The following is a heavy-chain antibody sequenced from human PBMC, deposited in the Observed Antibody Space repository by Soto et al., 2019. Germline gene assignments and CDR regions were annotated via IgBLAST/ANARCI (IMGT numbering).Heavy chain of an antibody. CDR1: GFTFSSYG. Sequence: GGSLRLSFAASGFTFSSYGMHWVRQAPGKGLEWVAVIWYDGSNKYYADSVKGRFTISRDNSKNTLYLQMNSLRAEDTAVYYCAREVDCSGGSCYSQSFFDYWGQGTLVTVSS. D-gene: IGHD2-15*01. V-gene: IGHV3-33*01. CDR2: IWYDGSNK. J-gene: IGHJ4*02. CDR3: AREVDCSGGSCYSQSFFDY.